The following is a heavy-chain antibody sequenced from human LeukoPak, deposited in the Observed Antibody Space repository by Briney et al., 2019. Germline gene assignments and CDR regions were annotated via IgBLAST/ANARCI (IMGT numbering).Heavy chain of an antibody. CDR1: GYTFTSYG. CDR2: ISAYNGNT. Sequence: ASVKVSCKASGYTFTSYGISWVRQAPGQGLEWMGWISAYNGNTNYAQRLQGRVTMTTDTSTSTAYMELRSLRSDDTAAYYCARSSYDFWSAPLGYWGQGTLVTVSS. D-gene: IGHD3-3*01. CDR3: ARSSYDFWSAPLGY. J-gene: IGHJ4*02. V-gene: IGHV1-18*01.